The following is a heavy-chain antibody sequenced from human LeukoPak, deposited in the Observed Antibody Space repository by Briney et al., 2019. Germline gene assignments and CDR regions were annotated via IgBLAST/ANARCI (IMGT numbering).Heavy chain of an antibody. CDR2: IYPGDSDT. J-gene: IGHJ5*02. Sequence: GESLKISCKGSGYSFTSYWIGWVRQMPGKGLEWMGIIYPGDSDTRYSPSFQGQVTISADKSISTAYLQWSSLKASDTAMYYCARPTYGSGSYYNVPWFDPWGQGTLVTVSS. D-gene: IGHD3-10*01. CDR3: ARPTYGSGSYYNVPWFDP. V-gene: IGHV5-51*01. CDR1: GYSFTSYW.